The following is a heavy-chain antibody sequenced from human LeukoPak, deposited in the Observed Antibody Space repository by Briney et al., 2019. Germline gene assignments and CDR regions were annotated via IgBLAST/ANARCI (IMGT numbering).Heavy chain of an antibody. CDR2: ISSSSSYI. CDR1: GFTFSSYI. CDR3: ARTIFGVVTHAFDI. D-gene: IGHD3-3*01. V-gene: IGHV3-21*01. Sequence: GGSLRLSCAASGFTFSSYIMNWVRQAPGKGLEWVSSISSSSSYIYYADSVKGRFTISRDNAKNSLYLQMNSLRAEDTAVYYCARTIFGVVTHAFDIWGQGTMVTVSS. J-gene: IGHJ3*02.